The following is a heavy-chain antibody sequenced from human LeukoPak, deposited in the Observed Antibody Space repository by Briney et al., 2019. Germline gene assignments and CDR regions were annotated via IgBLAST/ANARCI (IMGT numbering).Heavy chain of an antibody. V-gene: IGHV4-34*01. CDR3: ARGATMVRGVIISRWFDP. Sequence: PSETLSLTCAVYGGSFSGYYWSWIRHPPGKGREWIGEINHSGSTNYNPSLKSRVTISVDTSKNQFSLKLSSVTAADTAVYYCARGATMVRGVIISRWFDPWGQGTLVTVSS. CDR2: INHSGST. CDR1: GGSFSGYY. D-gene: IGHD3-10*01. J-gene: IGHJ5*02.